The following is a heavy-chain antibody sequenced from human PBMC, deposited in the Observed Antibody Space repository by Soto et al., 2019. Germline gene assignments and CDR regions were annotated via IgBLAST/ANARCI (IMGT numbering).Heavy chain of an antibody. CDR2: ISYDGSNK. V-gene: IGHV3-30-3*01. Sequence: QVQLVESGGGVVQPGRSLRLSCAASGFTFSSYAMHWVRQAPGKGLEWVAVISYDGSNKYYADSVKGRFTISRDNSKXXXXXXXXXXXXXXXXXXXXXXXXXXXXXXXXXXXDYWGQGTLVTVSS. J-gene: IGHJ4*02. CDR1: GFTFSSYA. CDR3: XXXXXXXXXXXXXXXDY.